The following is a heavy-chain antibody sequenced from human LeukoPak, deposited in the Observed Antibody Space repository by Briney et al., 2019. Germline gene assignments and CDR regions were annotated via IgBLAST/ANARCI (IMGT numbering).Heavy chain of an antibody. V-gene: IGHV4-34*01. CDR1: GESFSSYY. CDR3: ARGRPVDY. J-gene: IGHJ4*02. CDR2: INHSGST. Sequence: SETLSLTCAVYGESFSSYYWSWIRQPPGKGLEWIGEINHSGSTNYNPSLKSRVTISVDTSKNQFSLKLSSVTAADTAVYYCARGRPVDYWGQGTLVTVSS.